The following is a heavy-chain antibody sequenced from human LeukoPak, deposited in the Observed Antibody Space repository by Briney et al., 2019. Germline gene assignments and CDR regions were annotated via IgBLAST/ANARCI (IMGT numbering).Heavy chain of an antibody. CDR3: ARQMATILQPTGTYDY. CDR1: GGSISSSRYY. V-gene: IGHV4-39*01. CDR2: IYYSGST. J-gene: IGHJ4*02. D-gene: IGHD5-24*01. Sequence: SETLSLTCTVSGGSISSSRYYWGWIRQPPGKGLEWIGSIYYSGSTYYNPSLKSRVTISVDTSKNQFSLKLSSVTAADTAVCYCARQMATILQPTGTYDYWGQGTLVTVSS.